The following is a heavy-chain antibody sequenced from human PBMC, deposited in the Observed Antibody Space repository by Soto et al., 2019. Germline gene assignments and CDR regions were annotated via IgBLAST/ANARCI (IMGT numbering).Heavy chain of an antibody. CDR2: IYHSGST. D-gene: IGHD2-21*01. J-gene: IGHJ5*02. V-gene: IGHV4-31*03. Sequence: ASETLSITCTFSGYSISRGGYYWNWIRQHPRKGLEWIGYIYHSGSTNYNPSLKSRVTISVDTSKNQLSLELSNVTAADTAVYYCARDGAGAYGLGWFDPWGQG. CDR1: GYSISRGGYY. CDR3: ARDGAGAYGLGWFDP.